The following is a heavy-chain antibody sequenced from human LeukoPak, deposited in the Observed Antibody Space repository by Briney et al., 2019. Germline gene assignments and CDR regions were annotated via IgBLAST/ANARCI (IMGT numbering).Heavy chain of an antibody. CDR1: GFTFSGHA. CDR2: ISLDGGNK. D-gene: IGHD6-13*01. V-gene: IGHV3-30-3*01. CDR3: ARDIRYSSSWRFDY. Sequence: GGSLRLSCAASGFTFSGHAMHWVRQAPGKGLEWVAVISLDGGNKYYADSVKGRFTISRDNSKNTLYLQVNSLRAEDTAVYYCARDIRYSSSWRFDYWGQGTLVTVSS. J-gene: IGHJ4*02.